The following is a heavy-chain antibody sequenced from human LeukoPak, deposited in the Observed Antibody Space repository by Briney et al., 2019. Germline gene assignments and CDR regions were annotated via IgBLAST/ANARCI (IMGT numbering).Heavy chain of an antibody. CDR1: GFTFSNYW. J-gene: IGHJ4*02. D-gene: IGHD5-12*01. V-gene: IGHV3-74*01. CDR2: IKSDGTNI. Sequence: GGSLRPSCAASGFTFSNYWMHWVRQAPGKGLLWVSRIKSDGTNINYADSVKGRFTISRDNARKMLYLQMNSLRAEDTAVYYCARGSISGYDSDSWGQGTLVTVSS. CDR3: ARGSISGYDSDS.